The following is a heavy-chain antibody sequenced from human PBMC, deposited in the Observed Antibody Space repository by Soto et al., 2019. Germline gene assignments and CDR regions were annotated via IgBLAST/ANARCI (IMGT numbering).Heavy chain of an antibody. CDR3: AKDLLGYDILTGYNYYYYGMDV. CDR2: ISGSGGST. V-gene: IGHV3-23*01. Sequence: GGSLRLSCAASGFTFSSYAMSWVRQAPGKGLEWVSAISGSGGSTYYADSVKGRFTISRDNSKNTLYLQMNSLRAEDTAVYSCAKDLLGYDILTGYNYYYYGMDVWGQGTTVTAP. CDR1: GFTFSSYA. D-gene: IGHD3-9*01. J-gene: IGHJ6*02.